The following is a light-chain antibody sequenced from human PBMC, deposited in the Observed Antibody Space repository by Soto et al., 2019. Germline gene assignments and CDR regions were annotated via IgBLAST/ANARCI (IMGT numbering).Light chain of an antibody. CDR1: QRISTW. V-gene: IGKV1-5*03. Sequence: DIQMTQSPSTLSASVGDGVTITCRASQRISTWLAWYQQKPGKAPKLLIYKASSLESGVPSRFSGSGSGTEFTLTISSLQPDDFATYYCQQYNSYSTTFGQGTKVDNK. CDR2: KAS. CDR3: QQYNSYSTT. J-gene: IGKJ1*01.